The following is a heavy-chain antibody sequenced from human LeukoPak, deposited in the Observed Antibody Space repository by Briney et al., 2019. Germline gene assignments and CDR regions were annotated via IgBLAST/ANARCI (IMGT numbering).Heavy chain of an antibody. CDR1: GFTFSNYA. Sequence: GGSLRLSCAASGFTFSNYAMSWVRQAPGKGLEWVSTITGSGGITSYADSVKGRFAISRDNSKNTLYLQMNSLRAEDTAVYYCAKSPANYGAAFDIWGQGTMVTVSS. D-gene: IGHD4-17*01. CDR3: AKSPANYGAAFDI. J-gene: IGHJ3*02. CDR2: ITGSGGIT. V-gene: IGHV3-23*01.